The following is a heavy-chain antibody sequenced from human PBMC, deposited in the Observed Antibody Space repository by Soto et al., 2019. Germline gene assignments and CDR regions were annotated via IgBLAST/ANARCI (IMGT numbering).Heavy chain of an antibody. D-gene: IGHD6-6*01. CDR2: IYYSGRT. V-gene: IGHV4-59*01. Sequence: LSLTCTVSVGSISSYYWSWIRQPPGKGLEWIGYIYYSGRTNYNPSLKSRVTISVDTSKNQFSLKLSSVTAADTDVYYCARDSIAASLDYGMDVWGQGTTVTVSS. J-gene: IGHJ6*02. CDR1: VGSISSYY. CDR3: ARDSIAASLDYGMDV.